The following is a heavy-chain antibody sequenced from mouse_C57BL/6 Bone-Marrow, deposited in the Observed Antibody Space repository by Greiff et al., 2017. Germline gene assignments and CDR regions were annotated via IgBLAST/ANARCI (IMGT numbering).Heavy chain of an antibody. V-gene: IGHV1-63*01. CDR2: IYPGGGYT. J-gene: IGHJ4*01. Sequence: VQLQQSGAELVRPGTSVKMSCKASGYTFTNYWIGWAKQRPGHGLEWIGDIYPGGGYTNYNEKFKGKATLTADKSSSTAYMQFSSLTSEDSAIYYCARRGLRVGFYAMDDWGQGTSVTVSS. CDR3: ARRGLRVGFYAMDD. D-gene: IGHD1-1*01. CDR1: GYTFTNYW.